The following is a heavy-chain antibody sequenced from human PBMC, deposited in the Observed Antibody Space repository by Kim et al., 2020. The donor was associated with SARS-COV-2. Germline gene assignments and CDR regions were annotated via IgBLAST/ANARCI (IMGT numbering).Heavy chain of an antibody. Sequence: DSGKGRLTISTENSKNTLYLQMNSLRDEEPAVYYCAKDYGGDRGSFHCWGQGTLVTVSS. J-gene: IGHJ4*02. V-gene: IGHV3-23*02. CDR3: AKDYGGDRGSFHC. D-gene: IGHD3-16*01.